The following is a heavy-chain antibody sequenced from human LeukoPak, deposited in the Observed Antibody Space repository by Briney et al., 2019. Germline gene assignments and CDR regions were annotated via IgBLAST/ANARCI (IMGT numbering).Heavy chain of an antibody. CDR2: IYSGGST. CDR3: AREGTSSGWYPFDY. D-gene: IGHD6-19*01. Sequence: GGSLRLSCAASGFTVSSNYMSWVRQAPGKGLKWVSVIYSGGSTYYADSVKGRFTISRDNSKNTLFLQMNSLRAEDTAVYYCAREGTSSGWYPFDYWGQGTLVTVSS. V-gene: IGHV3-53*01. CDR1: GFTVSSNY. J-gene: IGHJ4*02.